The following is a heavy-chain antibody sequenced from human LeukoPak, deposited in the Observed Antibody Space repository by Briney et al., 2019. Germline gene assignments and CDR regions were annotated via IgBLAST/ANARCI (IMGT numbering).Heavy chain of an antibody. Sequence: ASVKVSCKASGYTFTSYDINWVRQATGQGLEWMGWMNPNSGNTGYAQKFQGRVTMTRNTSISTAYMELSSLRSEDTAVYYCARTPGRNYYYYYGMDVWGQGTTVTVSS. CDR1: GYTFTSYD. J-gene: IGHJ6*02. CDR3: ARTPGRNYYYYYGMDV. D-gene: IGHD1-14*01. V-gene: IGHV1-8*01. CDR2: MNPNSGNT.